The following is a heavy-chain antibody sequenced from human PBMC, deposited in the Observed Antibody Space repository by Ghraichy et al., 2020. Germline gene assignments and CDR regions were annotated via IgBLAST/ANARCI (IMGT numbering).Heavy chain of an antibody. D-gene: IGHD2-8*01. CDR3: ARDANGFNAPDY. CDR1: GFSFSDYY. V-gene: IGHV3-11*01. Sequence: SCAASGFSFSDYYMSWIRQAPGKGLEWVSYISTSGTTIYYADSVKGRFTISRDNANNSLYLQVNNLRAEDTAFYYCARDANGFNAPDYWGPGTLVTVSS. CDR2: ISTSGTTI. J-gene: IGHJ4*02.